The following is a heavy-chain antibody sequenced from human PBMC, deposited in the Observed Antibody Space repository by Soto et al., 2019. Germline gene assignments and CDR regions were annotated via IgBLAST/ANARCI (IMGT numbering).Heavy chain of an antibody. J-gene: IGHJ4*02. V-gene: IGHV3-23*01. CDR3: AKDHRD. CDR1: GFTFNNYG. CDR2: IRGSGGTT. Sequence: EVQLLESGGGLVQPGESLRLSCASSGFTFNNYGMSWVRQAPGKGLEWVSAIRGSGGTTYYADSVRGRFTISRDSAKNTLYLEMNSLRVEDSALYFCAKDHRDWGQGTLVTVSS.